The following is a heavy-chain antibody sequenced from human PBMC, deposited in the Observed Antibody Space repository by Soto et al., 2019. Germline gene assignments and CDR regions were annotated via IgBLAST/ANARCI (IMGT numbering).Heavy chain of an antibody. CDR1: GGSFSGYF. CDR2: VNHNGRN. CDR3: ARGGSSDWQVAFDF. V-gene: IGHV4-34*01. J-gene: IGHJ3*01. D-gene: IGHD6-19*01. Sequence: SETLSLTCEVYGGSFSGYFWNWIRQSPGKGLEWIGKVNHNGRNNYNPSLKSRVTISLDMSKKQIYLKLTSVTAADTAVYYCARGGSSDWQVAFDFWGQGTMVTVSS.